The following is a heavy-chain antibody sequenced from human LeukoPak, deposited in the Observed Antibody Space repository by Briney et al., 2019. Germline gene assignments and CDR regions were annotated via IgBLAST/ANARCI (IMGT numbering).Heavy chain of an antibody. J-gene: IGHJ4*02. D-gene: IGHD1-1*01. CDR3: ARRRTGVLDY. Sequence: PSQTLSLTCTDSGGSISSGSYYWSWIRQPAGKGLEWIGYIYYSGSTNYNPSLKSRVTISVDTSKNQFSLKLSSVTAADTAVYYCARRRTGVLDYWGQGTLVTVSS. V-gene: IGHV4-61*10. CDR1: GGSISSGSYY. CDR2: IYYSGST.